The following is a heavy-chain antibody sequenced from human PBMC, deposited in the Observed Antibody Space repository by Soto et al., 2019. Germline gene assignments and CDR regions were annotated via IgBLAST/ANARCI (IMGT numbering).Heavy chain of an antibody. CDR2: IYSGGST. Sequence: EVQLVESGGDWVQPGGSLRLSCAASGFTVSYNYMSWVRQAAGKGLQWVSVIYSGGSTHYADSVKGRFTISGDHSKNKVYLQMNSLRAEDTAVYYCARGGYKPYFGMDVWGQGTTVTVFS. CDR3: ARGGYKPYFGMDV. CDR1: GFTVSYNY. V-gene: IGHV3-66*01. J-gene: IGHJ6*02. D-gene: IGHD5-12*01.